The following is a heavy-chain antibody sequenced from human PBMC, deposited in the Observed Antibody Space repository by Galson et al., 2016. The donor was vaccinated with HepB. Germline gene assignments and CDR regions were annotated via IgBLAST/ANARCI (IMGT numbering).Heavy chain of an antibody. CDR3: AKWSDAAATY. CDR2: ISGSGDTT. Sequence: SLRLSYADTEFTFNTSAMSWVRQAPGKRLEWVSAISGSGDTTYYADSVKGRFSISRDNSKNTLYLQMSSLTAEDTAVYYCAKWSDAAATYWGQGALVTVSS. V-gene: IGHV3-23*01. D-gene: IGHD6-13*01. J-gene: IGHJ4*02. CDR1: EFTFNTSA.